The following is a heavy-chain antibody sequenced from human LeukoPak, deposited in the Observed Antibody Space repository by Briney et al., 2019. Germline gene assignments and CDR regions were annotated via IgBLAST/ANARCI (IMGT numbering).Heavy chain of an antibody. J-gene: IGHJ3*02. Sequence: SETLSLTCTVSGGSISSFYWSWIRQPPGKGLEYIGYISYSETTSYNPSLKSRVTISVDTSKNQSSLKLTSVTAADTAAYYCARDKGLPQAFDIWGQGTMVTVSS. CDR2: ISYSETT. D-gene: IGHD5/OR15-5a*01. V-gene: IGHV4-59*01. CDR3: ARDKGLPQAFDI. CDR1: GGSISSFY.